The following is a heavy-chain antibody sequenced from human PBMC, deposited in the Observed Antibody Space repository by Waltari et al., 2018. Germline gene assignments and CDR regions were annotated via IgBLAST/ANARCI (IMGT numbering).Heavy chain of an antibody. D-gene: IGHD1-26*01. J-gene: IGHJ4*02. CDR3: AREPRLVGATAPFDY. Sequence: QVQLQESGPGLVKPSETLSLTCTVPGGSISSYYWSWIRQPPGKGLEWIGYIYYSGSTNYNPSLKSRVTISVDTSKNQFSLKLSSVTAADTAVYYCAREPRLVGATAPFDYWGQGTLVTVSS. V-gene: IGHV4-59*12. CDR1: GGSISSYY. CDR2: IYYSGST.